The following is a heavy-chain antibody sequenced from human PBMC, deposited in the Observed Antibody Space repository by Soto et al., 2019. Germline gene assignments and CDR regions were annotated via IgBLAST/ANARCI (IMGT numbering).Heavy chain of an antibody. CDR3: ARLADIVVVEVDV. J-gene: IGHJ6*04. D-gene: IGHD2-15*01. CDR2: ISSSGSTI. V-gene: IGHV3-11*01. CDR1: GFTFSDYY. Sequence: PGGSLRLSCAASGFTFSDYYMSWIRQAPGKGLEWVSYISSSGSTIYYADSVKGRFTISRDNAKNSLYLQMNSLRAEDTAVYYCARLADIVVVEVDVWGKGTTVTVSS.